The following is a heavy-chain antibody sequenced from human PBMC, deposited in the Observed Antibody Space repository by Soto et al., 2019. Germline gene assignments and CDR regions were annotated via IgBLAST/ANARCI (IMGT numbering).Heavy chain of an antibody. CDR1: GGSISSGGYY. CDR3: ARGRKYGDPQPQKYYYYGMDV. J-gene: IGHJ6*02. V-gene: IGHV4-31*03. D-gene: IGHD4-17*01. CDR2: IYYSGST. Sequence: QVRLQESGRELVKPSQTLSLTCTVSGGSISSGGYYWSWIRQHPGKGLEWIGYIYYSGSTYYNPSLKSRVTISVDTSKNQFSLKLSSVTAADTAVYYCARGRKYGDPQPQKYYYYGMDVWSQGTTVTVSS.